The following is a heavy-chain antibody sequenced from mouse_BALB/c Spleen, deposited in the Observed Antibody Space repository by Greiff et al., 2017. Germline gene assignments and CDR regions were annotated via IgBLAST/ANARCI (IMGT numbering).Heavy chain of an antibody. V-gene: IGHV1-82*01. CDR3: ARGLYYGYWYFDV. J-gene: IGHJ1*01. Sequence: QVQLQQSGPELVKPGASVKISCKASGYAFSSSWMNWVKQRPGQGLEWIGRIYPGDGDTNYNGKFKGKATLTADKSSSTAYMQLSSLTSVDSAVYFCARGLYYGYWYFDVWGAGTTVTVSS. CDR2: IYPGDGDT. D-gene: IGHD1-1*01. CDR1: GYAFSSSW.